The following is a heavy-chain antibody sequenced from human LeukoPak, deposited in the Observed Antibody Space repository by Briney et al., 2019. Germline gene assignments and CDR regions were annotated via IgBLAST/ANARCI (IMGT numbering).Heavy chain of an antibody. Sequence: TSETLSLTXTVSGGSISSSNYYWGWIRQPPGKGLEWIGSTSYSGSTYYNPSLRSRVTVSVDTSKNQFSLKLSSVTAADTTVYYCARQNDFWSGYTDYWGQGTLVTVSS. CDR1: GGSISSSNYY. CDR3: ARQNDFWSGYTDY. CDR2: TSYSGST. D-gene: IGHD3-3*01. V-gene: IGHV4-39*01. J-gene: IGHJ4*02.